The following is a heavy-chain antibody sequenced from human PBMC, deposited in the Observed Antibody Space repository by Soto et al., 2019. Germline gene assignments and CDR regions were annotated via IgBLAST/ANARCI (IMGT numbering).Heavy chain of an antibody. CDR3: AKDMRGGSSSSRYYYGLDV. CDR1: GFTFSSYG. CDR2: ISYDGSNK. J-gene: IGHJ6*02. V-gene: IGHV3-30*18. D-gene: IGHD6-13*01. Sequence: GGSMRLSCAASGFTFSSYGMHWVRQAPGKGLEWVAVISYDGSNKYYADSVKGRFTISRDNSKNTLYLQMNSLRAEDTAVYYCAKDMRGGSSSSRYYYGLDVWGQGTTVTVSS.